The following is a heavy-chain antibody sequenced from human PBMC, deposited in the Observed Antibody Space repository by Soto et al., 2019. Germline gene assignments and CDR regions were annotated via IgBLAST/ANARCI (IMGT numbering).Heavy chain of an antibody. CDR3: ARGSSSPLTSPMDV. J-gene: IGHJ6*02. CDR1: GFTFSSYA. V-gene: IGHV3-30-3*01. Sequence: QVPLVESGGGVVQPGRSLRLSCAASGFTFSSYAMHWVRQAPGKGLEWVAVISYDGSNKYYADSVKGRFTISRDNSKNTLYLQMNSLRAEDTAVYYCARGSSSPLTSPMDVWGQGTTVTVSS. D-gene: IGHD6-13*01. CDR2: ISYDGSNK.